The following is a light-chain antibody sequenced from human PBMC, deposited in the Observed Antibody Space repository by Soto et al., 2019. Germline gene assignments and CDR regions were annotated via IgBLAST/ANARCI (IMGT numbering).Light chain of an antibody. CDR3: QQYNGYSRT. V-gene: IGKV1-5*03. CDR1: QSISSW. CDR2: KAS. Sequence: DIQMTQSPSTLSASVGDRVTITCRASQSISSWLAWYQRKPGKAPKLLIYKASSLESGVPSRFSGSGSGTEFTLTISSLQPDYVATYYCQQYNGYSRTFGQGTKVEIK. J-gene: IGKJ2*02.